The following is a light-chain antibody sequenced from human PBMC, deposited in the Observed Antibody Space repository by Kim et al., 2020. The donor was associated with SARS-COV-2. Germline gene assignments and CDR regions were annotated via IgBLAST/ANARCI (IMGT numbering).Light chain of an antibody. CDR1: NVGSKN. CDR3: QVWDRSNDDYV. J-gene: IGLJ1*01. CDR2: YDN. Sequence: APGKTARMTWGGGNVGSKNVHWYHQRPGQAPVVVLYYDNDRPSGIPERFSGSNSGNAATLTISRVEAADEGDYYCQVWDRSNDDYVFGTGTKVTVL. V-gene: IGLV3-21*04.